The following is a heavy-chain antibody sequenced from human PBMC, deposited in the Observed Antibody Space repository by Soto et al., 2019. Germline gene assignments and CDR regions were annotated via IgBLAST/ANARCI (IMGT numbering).Heavy chain of an antibody. CDR3: ARDLLCFGESRVFDY. D-gene: IGHD3-10*01. Sequence: ASETLSLTCAVYGGSFSGYYWSWIRQPPGKGLEWIGEINHSGSTNYNPSLKSRVTISVDTSKNQCSLKLSSVTAADPAVSYCARDLLCFGESRVFDYWGPGTLVTVSS. CDR2: INHSGST. V-gene: IGHV4-34*01. CDR1: GGSFSGYY. J-gene: IGHJ4*02.